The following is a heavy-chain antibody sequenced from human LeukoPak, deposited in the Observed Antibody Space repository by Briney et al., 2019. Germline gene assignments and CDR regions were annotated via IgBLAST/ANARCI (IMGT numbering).Heavy chain of an antibody. Sequence: GGSLRLSCAASGFTFSSYGMHWVRQAPGKGLEWVAFIRYDGSNKYYADSVKGRFTISRDNSKNTLYLQMNSLRAEDTAVYYCAKGNFKYSSSGDAFDIWGQGTMVTVSS. J-gene: IGHJ3*02. CDR2: IRYDGSNK. D-gene: IGHD6-6*01. V-gene: IGHV3-30*02. CDR3: AKGNFKYSSSGDAFDI. CDR1: GFTFSSYG.